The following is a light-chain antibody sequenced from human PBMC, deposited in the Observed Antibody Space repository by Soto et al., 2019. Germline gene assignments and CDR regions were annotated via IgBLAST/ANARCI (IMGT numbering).Light chain of an antibody. V-gene: IGKV1D-12*01. J-gene: IGKJ4*01. CDR2: AAS. CDR3: XXXXXFPLT. Sequence: DIQMTQSPSSVSASVGDRLTITCRASQGISSLLAWYQQKPGKAPKLLIYAASSLQSGVPSRFSGGGSGTDFTLTISSLQXEXXXXXXXXXXXXFPLTFGGGTKVEIK. CDR1: QGISSL.